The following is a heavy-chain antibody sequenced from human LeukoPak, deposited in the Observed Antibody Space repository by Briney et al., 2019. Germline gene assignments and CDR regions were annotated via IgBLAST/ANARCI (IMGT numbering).Heavy chain of an antibody. J-gene: IGHJ3*02. CDR3: AREMSPHCSSTSCKPDAFDI. D-gene: IGHD2-2*01. CDR2: ISSSSSYI. Sequence: GGSLRLSCAASGFTFSSYSMNWVRQAPGKGLEWVSSISSSSSYIYYADSVKGRFTISRDNAKNSLYLRMNSLRAEDTAVYYCAREMSPHCSSTSCKPDAFDIWGQGTMVTVSS. V-gene: IGHV3-21*01. CDR1: GFTFSSYS.